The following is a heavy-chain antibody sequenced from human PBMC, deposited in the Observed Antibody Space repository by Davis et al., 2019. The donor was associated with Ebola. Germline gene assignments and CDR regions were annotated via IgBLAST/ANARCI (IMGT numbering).Heavy chain of an antibody. CDR3: ARLEAAAYYYYYMDV. CDR2: IYPGDSYT. J-gene: IGHJ6*03. D-gene: IGHD6-13*01. V-gene: IGHV5-51*01. CDR1: GYSFPSYW. Sequence: HGESLKISCKGSGYSFPSYWIGWVRQMPGKGLEWMGIIYPGDSYTNYSPSFQGHVTISADKSISTAYLQWSSLKASDTAMYYCARLEAAAYYYYYMDVWGKGTTVTVSS.